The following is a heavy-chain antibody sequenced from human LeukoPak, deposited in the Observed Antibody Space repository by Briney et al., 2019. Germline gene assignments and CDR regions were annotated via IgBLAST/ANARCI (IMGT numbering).Heavy chain of an antibody. CDR1: GFTFSRYS. Sequence: GGSLRLSCAASGFTFSRYSMNWVRQAPGKGLEWVSSTSSGGIYIYYADSVKGRFTISRDNAKNSLFLRMNSPRAEDTAVYYCASLEYYDILTGDNWFDPWGQGTLVTVSS. V-gene: IGHV3-21*01. D-gene: IGHD3-9*01. CDR3: ASLEYYDILTGDNWFDP. J-gene: IGHJ5*02. CDR2: TSSGGIYI.